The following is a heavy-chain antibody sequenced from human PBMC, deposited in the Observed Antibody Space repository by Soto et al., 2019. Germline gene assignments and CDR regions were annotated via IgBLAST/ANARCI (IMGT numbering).Heavy chain of an antibody. CDR2: IYSGGST. V-gene: IGHV3-53*01. J-gene: IGHJ4*02. D-gene: IGHD3-9*01. CDR3: ARGTYYDILTGYYMRLDY. CDR1: GFTVSSNY. Sequence: PGGSLRLSCATSGFTVSSNYMSWVRQAPGKGLEWVSVIYSGGSTYYADSVKGRFTISRDNSKNTLYLQMNSLRAEDTAVYYCARGTYYDILTGYYMRLDYWGQGTLVTVSS.